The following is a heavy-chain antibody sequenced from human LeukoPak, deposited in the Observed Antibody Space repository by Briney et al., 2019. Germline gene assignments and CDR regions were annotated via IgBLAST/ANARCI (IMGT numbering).Heavy chain of an antibody. CDR1: GFTFSTYG. V-gene: IGHV3-30*02. J-gene: IGHJ1*01. Sequence: GGSLKLSCAASGFTFSTYGMHWVRQAPGKGLEWVAFIRYDGNNKYYADSVKGRFTISRDNSKNTLYLQMNSLRAEDTAVYYCAKAWDSSGWGPQYFYHWGQGTLVTVSS. CDR3: AKAWDSSGWGPQYFYH. CDR2: IRYDGNNK. D-gene: IGHD6-19*01.